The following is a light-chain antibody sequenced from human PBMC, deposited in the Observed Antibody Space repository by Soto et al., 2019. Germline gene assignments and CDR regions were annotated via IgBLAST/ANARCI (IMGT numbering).Light chain of an antibody. CDR2: EVS. CDR1: SSDVGGYNY. J-gene: IGLJ1*01. CDR3: SSYTSSRTPYV. V-gene: IGLV2-14*01. Sequence: QSALTQPASVSGSPGQSITISCTGTSSDVGGYNYVSWYQQHPGKAPKLMIYEVSNRPSGVSNRFSGSKSGTTASLTISGLQAEDEADYYCSSYTSSRTPYVFGAGTKLTVL.